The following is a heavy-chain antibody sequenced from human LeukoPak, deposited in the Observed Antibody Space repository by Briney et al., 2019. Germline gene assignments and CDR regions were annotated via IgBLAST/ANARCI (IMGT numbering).Heavy chain of an antibody. V-gene: IGHV3-30*18. CDR2: ISYDGGNI. D-gene: IGHD1-26*01. CDR3: AKDPASGSSYYFYGMDV. CDR1: GFTFSAYA. J-gene: IGHJ6*02. Sequence: GGSLRLSCAASGFTFSAYAIHWVRQAPGKGLEWVAVISYDGGNIYYADSVKGRFTISRDNSKNTLFLEMNSLRGEDTAVYYCAKDPASGSSYYFYGMDVWGHGTTVTVSS.